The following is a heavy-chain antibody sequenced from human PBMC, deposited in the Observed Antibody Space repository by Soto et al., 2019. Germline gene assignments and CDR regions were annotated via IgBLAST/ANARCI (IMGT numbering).Heavy chain of an antibody. CDR1: GYTFTSYG. CDR3: ARDLDSSSWFDY. CDR2: ISAYNGNT. J-gene: IGHJ4*02. V-gene: IGHV1-18*01. D-gene: IGHD6-13*01. Sequence: GASVKVSCKASGYTFTSYGISWVRQAPGQGLEWMGWISAYNGNTNYAQKSQGRVTMTRDTSTSTVYMELSSLRSEDTAVYYCARDLDSSSWFDYWGQGTLVTVSS.